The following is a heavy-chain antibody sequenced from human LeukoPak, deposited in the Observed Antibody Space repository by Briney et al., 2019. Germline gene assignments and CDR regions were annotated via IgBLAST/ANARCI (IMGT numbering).Heavy chain of an antibody. J-gene: IGHJ4*02. CDR3: ARDRALGSGKYYFDY. V-gene: IGHV4-34*01. D-gene: IGHD3-16*01. CDR2: INHSGST. CDR1: GGSFSGYY. Sequence: SETLSLTCAVYGGSFSGYYWNWIRQPPGKVLEWIGEINHSGSTNYNPSLKSRVTISVDTSKNQFSLRLTSVTAADTAVYYCARDRALGSGKYYFDYWGQGTLVTVSA.